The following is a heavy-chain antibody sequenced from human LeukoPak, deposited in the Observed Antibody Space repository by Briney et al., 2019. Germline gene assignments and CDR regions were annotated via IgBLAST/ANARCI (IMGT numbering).Heavy chain of an antibody. J-gene: IGHJ3*01. Sequence: GGSLRLSCAASGFIFRDFGMHWVRQAPGRGLEWLTFIRTDGTNQYYADSVKGSFTISRDNLKDTMFLQMNNVRPDDTATYYCAKDTVHVDAFDLWGQGTFVTVSS. V-gene: IGHV3-30*02. CDR1: GFIFRDFG. CDR2: IRTDGTNQ. D-gene: IGHD4-17*01. CDR3: AKDTVHVDAFDL.